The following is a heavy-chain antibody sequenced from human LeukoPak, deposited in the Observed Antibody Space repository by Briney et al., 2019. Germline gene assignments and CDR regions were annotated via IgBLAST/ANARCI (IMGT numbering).Heavy chain of an antibody. V-gene: IGHV1-18*01. Sequence: GSVKVSCKASGYTFTSYGISWVRQAPGQGLEWMGWISAYNGNTNYAQKLQGRVTMTRNTSISTAYMELSSLRSEDTAVYYCARAFYGSAGWFDPWGQGTLVTVSS. CDR1: GYTFTSYG. D-gene: IGHD3-10*01. CDR3: ARAFYGSAGWFDP. J-gene: IGHJ5*02. CDR2: ISAYNGNT.